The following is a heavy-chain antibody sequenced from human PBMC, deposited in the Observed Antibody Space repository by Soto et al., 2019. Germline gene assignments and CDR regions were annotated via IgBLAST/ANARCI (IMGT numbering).Heavy chain of an antibody. Sequence: ASVKVSCKVSGYTLTELSMHWVRQAPGKGLEWMGGFDPEDGETIYAQKFQGRVTMTEDTSTDTAYMELSSLRSEDTAVYYCATDRHDYGDYVPLDYWGQGTLVTVSS. V-gene: IGHV1-24*01. J-gene: IGHJ4*02. CDR1: GYTLTELS. CDR3: ATDRHDYGDYVPLDY. D-gene: IGHD4-17*01. CDR2: FDPEDGET.